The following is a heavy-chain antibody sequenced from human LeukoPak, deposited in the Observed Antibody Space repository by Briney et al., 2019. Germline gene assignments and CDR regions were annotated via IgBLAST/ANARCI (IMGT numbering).Heavy chain of an antibody. Sequence: SETLSLTCTVSGGSLSSGDYYGSWIRQHPVKGLEWIGFIYYSGSTSYNPSLKSRVTISVDTSKNQLSLRLTSATAADTAVYFSARDVLIGYCSTTSCPSYFDYWGQGTLVTVSS. CDR2: IYYSGST. V-gene: IGHV4-31*03. D-gene: IGHD2-2*01. J-gene: IGHJ4*02. CDR1: GGSLSSGDYY. CDR3: ARDVLIGYCSTTSCPSYFDY.